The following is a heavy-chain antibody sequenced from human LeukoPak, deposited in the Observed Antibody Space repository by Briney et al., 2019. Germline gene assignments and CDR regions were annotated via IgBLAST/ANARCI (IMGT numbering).Heavy chain of an antibody. Sequence: GGSLRLSCAASGFTFSSYSMNWVRQAPGKGLEWVSSISSSSYIYYADSVKGRFTISRDNAKNSLYLQMNSLRAEDTAVYYCARDMDSSSWNAFDIWGQGTMVTVSS. CDR3: ARDMDSSSWNAFDI. D-gene: IGHD6-13*01. CDR2: ISSSSYI. J-gene: IGHJ3*02. CDR1: GFTFSSYS. V-gene: IGHV3-21*01.